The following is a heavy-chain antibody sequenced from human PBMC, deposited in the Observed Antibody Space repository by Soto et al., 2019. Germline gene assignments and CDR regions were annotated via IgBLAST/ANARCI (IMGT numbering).Heavy chain of an antibody. CDR3: AKDFESRAASEVTGMDV. J-gene: IGHJ6*02. CDR2: ISYDGSNK. Sequence: GGSLRLSCAASGFTFSSYGMHWVRQAPGKGLEWVAVISYDGSNKYYADSVKGRFTISRDNSKNTQYLQMNSLRAEDTAVYYCAKDFESRAASEVTGMDVWGQGTTVTVSS. V-gene: IGHV3-30*18. CDR1: GFTFSSYG. D-gene: IGHD3-22*01.